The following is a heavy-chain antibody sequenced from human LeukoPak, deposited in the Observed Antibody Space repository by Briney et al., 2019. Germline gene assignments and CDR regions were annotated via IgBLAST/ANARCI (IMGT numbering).Heavy chain of an antibody. CDR3: AKSNGYGLVDI. V-gene: IGHV4-34*01. CDR1: GDSFSDYY. J-gene: IGHJ3*02. CDR2: INHSGNS. Sequence: SETLSLTCSVYGDSFSDYYWSWIRQPPGKGLEWIGEINHSGNSNYKPSLKSRVTISVDTSRNQFSLKLNSVTAADTAVYYCAKSNGYGLVDIWGQGTMVTVSS. D-gene: IGHD3-10*01.